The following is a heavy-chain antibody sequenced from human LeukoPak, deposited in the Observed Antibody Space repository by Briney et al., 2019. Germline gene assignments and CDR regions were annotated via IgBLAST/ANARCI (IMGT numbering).Heavy chain of an antibody. CDR2: IYPGDSDT. D-gene: IGHD3-3*01. CDR1: GYSFTSYW. CDR3: ARLSGYDLPYYFDY. V-gene: IGHV5-51*01. Sequence: RGESLQISCKGSGYSFTSYWIGWVRQLPGKGLEWMGIIYPGDSDTRYSPSFQGQVTISADKSISTAYLQWSSLKASDTAMYYCARLSGYDLPYYFDYWGQGTLVTVSS. J-gene: IGHJ4*02.